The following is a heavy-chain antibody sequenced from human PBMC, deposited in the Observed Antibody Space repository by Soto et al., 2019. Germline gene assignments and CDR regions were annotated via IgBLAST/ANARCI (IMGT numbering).Heavy chain of an antibody. Sequence: GASVKVSCKASGYTFTRYCISWVRQAPGQGLEWMGWISAYNGNTNYAQKLQGRVTMTTDTSTSTAYMELRSLRSDDTAVYYCARGAYYDSSGYYPVLVYYFDYWGQGTLVT. CDR1: GYTFTRYC. V-gene: IGHV1-18*04. CDR2: ISAYNGNT. J-gene: IGHJ4*02. D-gene: IGHD3-22*01. CDR3: ARGAYYDSSGYYPVLVYYFDY.